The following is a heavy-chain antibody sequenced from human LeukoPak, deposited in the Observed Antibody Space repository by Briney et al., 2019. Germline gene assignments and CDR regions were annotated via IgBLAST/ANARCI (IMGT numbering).Heavy chain of an antibody. V-gene: IGHV4-39*07. J-gene: IGHJ6*02. CDR2: IYYSGST. Sequence: SETLSLTCTVSGGSISSSSYYWGWIRQPPGKGLEWIGSIYYSGSTYYNPSLKSRVTISVDTSKNQFSLKLSSVTAADTAVYYCARVGDGYNLGYYYYYGMDVWGQGTTVTVSS. D-gene: IGHD5-24*01. CDR1: GGSISSSSYY. CDR3: ARVGDGYNLGYYYYYGMDV.